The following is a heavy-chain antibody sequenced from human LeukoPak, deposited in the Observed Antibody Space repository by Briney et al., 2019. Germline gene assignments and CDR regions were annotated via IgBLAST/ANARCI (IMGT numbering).Heavy chain of an antibody. CDR1: GYTFTSYY. Sequence: ASVKVSCKASGYTFTSYYMHWVRQAPGQGLEWMGIINPSGGSTSYAQKFQGRVTMTRDTSTSTVYMELSSLRSEDTAVYYCATLDIVVVPAAAWGMDVWGQGTTVTVSS. J-gene: IGHJ6*02. CDR3: ATLDIVVVPAAAWGMDV. V-gene: IGHV1-46*01. D-gene: IGHD2-2*01. CDR2: INPSGGST.